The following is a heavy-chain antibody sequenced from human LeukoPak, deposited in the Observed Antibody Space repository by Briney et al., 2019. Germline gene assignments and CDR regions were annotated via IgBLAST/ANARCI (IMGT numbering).Heavy chain of an antibody. V-gene: IGHV3-21*01. Sequence: GGSLRLSCAASGFTFSSYSMNWVRQAPGKGLEWDSSISSSSSYIYYADSVKGRFTISRDNAKNSLYLQMNSLRAEDTAVYYCASVSPGGADYWGQGTLVTVSS. CDR2: ISSSSSYI. CDR1: GFTFSSYS. CDR3: ASVSPGGADY. D-gene: IGHD3-10*01. J-gene: IGHJ4*02.